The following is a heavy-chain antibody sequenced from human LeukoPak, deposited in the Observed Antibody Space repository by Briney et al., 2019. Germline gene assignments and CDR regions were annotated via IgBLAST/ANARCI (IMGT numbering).Heavy chain of an antibody. CDR3: ARGSDTAMDPDWYFDL. CDR2: IIPIFGIA. J-gene: IGHJ2*01. Sequence: GSSVKVSCKASGGTFSSYAISWVRQAPGQGLEWMGRIIPIFGIANYAQKFQGRVTITADKSTSTAYMELSSLRSEDTAVYYCARGSDTAMDPDWYFDLWGPWHPGHCLL. V-gene: IGHV1-69*04. D-gene: IGHD5-18*01. CDR1: GGTFSSYA.